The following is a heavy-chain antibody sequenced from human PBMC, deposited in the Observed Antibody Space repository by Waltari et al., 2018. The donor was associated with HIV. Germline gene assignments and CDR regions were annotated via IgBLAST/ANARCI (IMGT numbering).Heavy chain of an antibody. CDR3: ARELSSSWFDV. CDR2: INPNRGGT. V-gene: IGHV1-2*02. D-gene: IGHD6-13*01. Sequence: QVQLVQSGAEVKMPGASVKVSCKASGYTFTGNYMHWVRQAPGQGLEWMAWINPNRGGTNYAQKFQGRVTVTRDTSINTAYMELSSLTSDDTAMYYCARELSSSWFDVWGQGTLVTVSS. J-gene: IGHJ4*02. CDR1: GYTFTGNY.